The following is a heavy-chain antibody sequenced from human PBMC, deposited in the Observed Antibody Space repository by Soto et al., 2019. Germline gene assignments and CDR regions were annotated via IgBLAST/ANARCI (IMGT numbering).Heavy chain of an antibody. CDR1: GGSISSGGYS. V-gene: IGHV4-30-2*01. CDR3: ARVAGSGWYDG. Sequence: QLQLQESGSGLVKPSQTLSLTCAVSGGSISSGGYSWSWIRQPPGKGLEWIGSIYHRGSTYYNPTLKSRVTISVDISNSQFSLKLSSVTAAATAVYYCARVAGSGWYDGWGQGTLVTVSS. CDR2: IYHRGST. J-gene: IGHJ4*02. D-gene: IGHD6-19*01.